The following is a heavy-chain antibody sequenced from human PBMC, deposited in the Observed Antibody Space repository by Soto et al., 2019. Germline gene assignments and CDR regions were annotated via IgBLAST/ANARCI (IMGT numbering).Heavy chain of an antibody. D-gene: IGHD5-12*01. CDR2: VSAYNGNT. J-gene: IGHJ4*02. V-gene: IGHV1-18*01. CDR1: GYTFTSYG. Sequence: VASVNVSCKASGYTFTSYGISWVRQATGQGLEWMGWVSAYNGNTNYAQKLQGRVTMTTDTSTSTAYMELRSLRSDDTAVYYCGRDLHEIVATIQFDYWGQGTLVTVSS. CDR3: GRDLHEIVATIQFDY.